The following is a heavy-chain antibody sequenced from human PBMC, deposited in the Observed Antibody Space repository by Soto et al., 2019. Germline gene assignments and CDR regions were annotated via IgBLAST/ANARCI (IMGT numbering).Heavy chain of an antibody. CDR3: ARGGGDWWLPNWFGP. CDR1: GGSISSYY. D-gene: IGHD2-21*02. J-gene: IGHJ5*02. Sequence: SETLSLTCTVSGGSISSYYWSWIRQPPGKGLEWIGYVYYSGSTNYNPSLKSRVTISVDTSKNQFSLKLSSVTAADTAVYYCARGGGDWWLPNWFGPWGQGTLVTVSS. V-gene: IGHV4-59*01. CDR2: VYYSGST.